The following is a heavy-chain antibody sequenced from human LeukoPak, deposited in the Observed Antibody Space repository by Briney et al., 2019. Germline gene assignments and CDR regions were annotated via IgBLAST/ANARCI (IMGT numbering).Heavy chain of an antibody. V-gene: IGHV3-30*03. D-gene: IGHD5-12*01. CDR3: TTKVIRGNSGDDYDD. J-gene: IGHJ4*02. CDR1: GFTFSSYG. Sequence: PGGSLRLSCAASGFTFSSYGMHWVRQAPGKGLEWVALISSNGNDKLYGDSVKGRFTISRDDSKSTLYLQMNSLRVEDTAVYYCTTKVIRGNSGDDYDDWGQGTLVTVSS. CDR2: ISSNGNDK.